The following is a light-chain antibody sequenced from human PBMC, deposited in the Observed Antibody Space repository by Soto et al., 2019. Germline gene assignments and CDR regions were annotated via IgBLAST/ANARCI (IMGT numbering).Light chain of an antibody. J-gene: IGKJ2*01. CDR1: QSVSSTF. CDR2: GAS. CDR3: QQYDTSPPTYT. V-gene: IGKV3-20*01. Sequence: EIVLTQSPGTLSLSPGQRATLSCRASQSVSSTFLAWYQHKPGQAPRLLIHGASNRAPGIPDRFSGSGSGTDFTLTITRLEPEDFAVYYCQQYDTSPPTYTFGQGTKVEI.